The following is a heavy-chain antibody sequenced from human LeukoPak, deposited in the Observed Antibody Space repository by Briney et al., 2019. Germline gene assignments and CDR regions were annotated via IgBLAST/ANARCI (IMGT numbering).Heavy chain of an antibody. CDR2: IYYSEST. CDR1: GGSISSYY. Sequence: PETLSLTCTVSGGSISSYYWSWLRQPPGKGLEWIGYIYYSESTNYNPSLRSRVTISVDTSKNQFSLKLSSVTAADTAVYYCARHVLVSSWYPYYYFDYWGQGTLVTVSS. D-gene: IGHD6-13*01. CDR3: ARHVLVSSWYPYYYFDY. V-gene: IGHV4-59*08. J-gene: IGHJ4*02.